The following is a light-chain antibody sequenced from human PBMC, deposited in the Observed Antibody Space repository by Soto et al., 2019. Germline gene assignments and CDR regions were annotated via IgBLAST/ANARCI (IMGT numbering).Light chain of an antibody. J-gene: IGLJ2*01. CDR2: LNSDGSH. CDR1: SGHSSYT. Sequence: QPVLTQSPSASAPLGASVKLTCTLSSGHSSYTIAWHQQHPEKGPRFLMKLNSDGSHSKGDGIPDRFSGSRSGAERYLTISSLQADDEADYYCETWGSGVVVFGGGTKVTVL. V-gene: IGLV4-69*01. CDR3: ETWGSGVVV.